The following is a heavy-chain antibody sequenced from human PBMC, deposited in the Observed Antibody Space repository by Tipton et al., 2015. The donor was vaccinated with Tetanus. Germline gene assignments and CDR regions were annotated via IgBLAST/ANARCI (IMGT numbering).Heavy chain of an antibody. Sequence: QSGPEVKKPGESLKISCKGSGYRFTDYWIGWVRQMPGKGLEWMGIIYPDDSDTKYSPSFQGQVTISVGKSINTAYPQWSSLKASDTAMYFCARLGRQGGALRKLYYYYFLDVWGKGTTVTVSS. J-gene: IGHJ6*03. V-gene: IGHV5-51*01. CDR3: ARLGRQGGALRKLYYYYFLDV. D-gene: IGHD3-16*01. CDR1: GYRFTDYW. CDR2: IYPDDSDT.